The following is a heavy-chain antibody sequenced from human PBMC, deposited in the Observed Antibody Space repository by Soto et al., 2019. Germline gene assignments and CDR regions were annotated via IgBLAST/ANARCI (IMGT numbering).Heavy chain of an antibody. CDR1: GGTFSSYA. Sequence: QVQLVQSGAEVKKPGSSVKVSCKASGGTFSSYAISWVRQAPGQGLEWMGGIIPIPGTANYAQKFQGRVTITADESTSTACMELISLRSEDTAVYYCARSQGSSTSLEIYYYYYYGMDVWGQGTTVTVSS. V-gene: IGHV1-69*01. CDR3: ARSQGSSTSLEIYYYYYYGMDV. CDR2: IIPIPGTA. D-gene: IGHD2-2*01. J-gene: IGHJ6*02.